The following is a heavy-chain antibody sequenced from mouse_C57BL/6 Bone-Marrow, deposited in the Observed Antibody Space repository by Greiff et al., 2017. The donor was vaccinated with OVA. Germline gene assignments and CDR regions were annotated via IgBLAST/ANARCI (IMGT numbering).Heavy chain of an antibody. V-gene: IGHV1-82*01. D-gene: IGHD4-1*01. CDR3: ARNASGTGWYYEV. CDR1: GYAFSSSW. Sequence: VKLMESGPELVKPGASVKISCKASGYAFSSSWMNWVKQRPGKGLEWIGRIYPGDGDTNYNGKFKGKATLTADKSSSTAYMQLSSLTSEDSAVYFFARNASGTGWYYEVWGTGTTVTVAS. CDR2: IYPGDGDT. J-gene: IGHJ1*03.